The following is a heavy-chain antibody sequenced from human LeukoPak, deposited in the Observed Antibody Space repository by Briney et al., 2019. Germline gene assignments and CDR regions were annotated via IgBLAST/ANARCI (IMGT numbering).Heavy chain of an antibody. J-gene: IGHJ6*03. CDR1: GGTFSSYA. Sequence: SVKVSCKASGGTFSSYAISWVRQAPGQGLEWMGRIIPIFGTANYAQKFQGRVTITTDESTSTAYMELSSLRSEDPAVYYCARAAYYDFWSGKGVGYYYYYMDVWGKGTTVTVSS. D-gene: IGHD3-3*01. V-gene: IGHV1-69*05. CDR3: ARAAYYDFWSGKGVGYYYYYMDV. CDR2: IIPIFGTA.